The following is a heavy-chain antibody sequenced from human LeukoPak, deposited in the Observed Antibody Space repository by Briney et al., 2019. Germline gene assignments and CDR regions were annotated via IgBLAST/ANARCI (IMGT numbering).Heavy chain of an antibody. CDR3: ARVRVAVEALYYFDH. Sequence: SETLSLTCTVSGDSVTGETFYWNWIRQPPGKGLEWIGHIFYTGNTNYNPSLRSRVTISLDTSKKQFSLKLTSVTAADTALYYCARVRVAVEALYYFDHWGQGTLVTVSS. D-gene: IGHD2-15*01. CDR2: IFYTGNT. CDR1: GDSVTGETFY. V-gene: IGHV4-61*01. J-gene: IGHJ4*02.